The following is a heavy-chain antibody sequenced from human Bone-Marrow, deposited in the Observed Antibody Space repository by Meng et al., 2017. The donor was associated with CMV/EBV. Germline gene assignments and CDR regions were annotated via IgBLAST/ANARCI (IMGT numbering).Heavy chain of an antibody. Sequence: ASVKVSCKASGYTFTGYYIHWVRQAPRQGLEWMGWVNPNSGGTNYAQKFQGRVTMTRDTSISTAYMELNRLTSDDTAVYYCARPRVAGTAHFYSWGQGTLVTVSS. CDR2: VNPNSGGT. V-gene: IGHV1-2*02. CDR3: ARPRVAGTAHFYS. D-gene: IGHD6-19*01. J-gene: IGHJ4*02. CDR1: GYTFTGYY.